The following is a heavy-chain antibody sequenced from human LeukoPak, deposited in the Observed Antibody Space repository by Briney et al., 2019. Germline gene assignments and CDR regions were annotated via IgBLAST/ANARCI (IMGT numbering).Heavy chain of an antibody. J-gene: IGHJ4*02. V-gene: IGHV1-2*02. D-gene: IGHD3-10*01. CDR2: INPNSGGT. Sequence: ASVKVSCKASGYTFTAYYMHWVRQAPGQGLEWMGWINPNSGGTNYAQKFQGRVTMTRDTSISTAYMELSRLRSDDTAVYYCAIMRDYYGSGSHKGYYFDYWGQGTLVTVSS. CDR3: AIMRDYYGSGSHKGYYFDY. CDR1: GYTFTAYY.